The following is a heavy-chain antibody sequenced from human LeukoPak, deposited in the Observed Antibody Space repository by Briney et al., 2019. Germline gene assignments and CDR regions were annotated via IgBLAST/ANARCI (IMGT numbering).Heavy chain of an antibody. D-gene: IGHD6-19*01. Sequence: PGGSLRLSCAASGFTVSHNYMSWVRQAPGKGLEWVSTVYSGGLTYYADPVKGRFTISRDNSKNTLYLQMSSLRAEDTAVYYCVRDRWPGLGDFWGQGTTVTVSS. J-gene: IGHJ6*02. V-gene: IGHV3-66*01. CDR2: VYSGGLT. CDR3: VRDRWPGLGDF. CDR1: GFTVSHNY.